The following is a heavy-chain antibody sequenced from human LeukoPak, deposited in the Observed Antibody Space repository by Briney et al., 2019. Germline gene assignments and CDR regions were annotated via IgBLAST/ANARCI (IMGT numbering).Heavy chain of an antibody. J-gene: IGHJ4*02. Sequence: PSETLSLTCTVSGGSISSSSYYWGWIRQPPGKGLEWIGSIYYSGSTYYNPSLKSRVTISVDTSKNQFSLKLSSVTAADTAVYYCARAVAAYFDYWGQGTLVTVSS. V-gene: IGHV4-39*01. CDR3: ARAVAAYFDY. CDR2: IYYSGST. CDR1: GGSISSSSYY. D-gene: IGHD2-15*01.